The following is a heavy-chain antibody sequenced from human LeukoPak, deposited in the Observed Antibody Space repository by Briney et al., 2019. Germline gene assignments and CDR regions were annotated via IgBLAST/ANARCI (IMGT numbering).Heavy chain of an antibody. CDR2: INTNTGNP. Sequence: ASVTVSCKASGYTFTNYAMNWVRQAPGQGLEWMGWINTNTGNPTYAPGFTGRFVFSLDNSGRTTYLQISSLKAEDTAVYYCARDGFDDSGGYYFDSWGQGSLVTVSS. V-gene: IGHV7-4-1*02. CDR1: GYTFTNYA. CDR3: ARDGFDDSGGYYFDS. J-gene: IGHJ4*02. D-gene: IGHD3-22*01.